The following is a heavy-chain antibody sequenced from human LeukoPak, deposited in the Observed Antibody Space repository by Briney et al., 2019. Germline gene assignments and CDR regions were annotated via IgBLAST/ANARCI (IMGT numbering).Heavy chain of an antibody. CDR3: ARKYSGTNPFDY. V-gene: IGHV3-23*01. Sequence: PGGSLRLSCAASGFTLNNYGMSWVRQAPGKGLEWVSIINNSGGSTYYADSVKGRFTISRDLSKNTLYLQMNSLRAEDTALYYCARKYSGTNPFDYWGQGTLVTVSS. CDR2: INNSGGST. CDR1: GFTLNNYG. J-gene: IGHJ4*02. D-gene: IGHD1-26*01.